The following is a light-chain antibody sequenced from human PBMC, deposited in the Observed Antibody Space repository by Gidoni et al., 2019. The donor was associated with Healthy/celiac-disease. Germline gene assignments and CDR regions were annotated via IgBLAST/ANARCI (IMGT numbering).Light chain of an antibody. V-gene: IGLV3-1*01. CDR3: QAWDSSTGV. J-gene: IGLJ2*01. Sequence: ELTQPSSVPVSPGQTARITCSADKLGDKYACWYQQKPGQSPVLVVYQDSKRTSGIPERFSGSNSGNTATRTISGTQAMDEAGYYCQAWDSSTGVFGGGTKLTVL. CDR1: KLGDKY. CDR2: QDS.